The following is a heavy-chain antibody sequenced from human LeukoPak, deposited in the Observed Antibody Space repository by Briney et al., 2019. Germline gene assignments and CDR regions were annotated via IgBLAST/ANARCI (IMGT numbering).Heavy chain of an antibody. Sequence: GGSLRLSCATSGFTFSSYWMHWVRQAPGKGLVWVSRINSDGSSTSYADSVKGRFTISRDNAKNTLYLQMNSLRAEDTAVYYCTTVTTFYYYGMDVWGQGTTVTVSS. D-gene: IGHD4-17*01. CDR1: GFTFSSYW. V-gene: IGHV3-74*01. CDR2: INSDGSST. CDR3: TTVTTFYYYGMDV. J-gene: IGHJ6*02.